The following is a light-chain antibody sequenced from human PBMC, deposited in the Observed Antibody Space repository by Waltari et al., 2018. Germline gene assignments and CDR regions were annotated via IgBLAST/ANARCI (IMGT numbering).Light chain of an antibody. CDR3: QQYYSTPYT. CDR2: RAS. V-gene: IGKV4-1*01. Sequence: DTVMTQSPDSLAVSLGERATINCKSSESLFYSPDNKSYLAWYQQKPGQPPQLLLSRASTRESGVPDRFSGSGSGTDFTLTISSQQAADVAVYFCQQYYSTPYTFGRGTRLEI. J-gene: IGKJ2*01. CDR1: ESLFYSPDNKSY.